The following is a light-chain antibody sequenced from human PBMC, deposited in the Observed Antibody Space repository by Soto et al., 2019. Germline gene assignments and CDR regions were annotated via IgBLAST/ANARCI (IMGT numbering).Light chain of an antibody. CDR1: QSINNY. Sequence: DFQMTQSPSTLSASVGDRVTITCRASQSINNYLAWYQQKPGQAPKLLIYKASSLDSGVPSRFSGSGSGTEFTLTISSLQPDDFATYYCQKYNTYSHTWTFGQGTKVEIK. V-gene: IGKV1-5*03. CDR2: KAS. CDR3: QKYNTYSHTWT. J-gene: IGKJ1*01.